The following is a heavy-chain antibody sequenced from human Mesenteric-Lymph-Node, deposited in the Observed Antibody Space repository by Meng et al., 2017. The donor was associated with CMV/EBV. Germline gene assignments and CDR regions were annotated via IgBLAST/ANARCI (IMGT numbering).Heavy chain of an antibody. CDR3: ARDTGPTKFFDY. V-gene: IGHV1-2*02. D-gene: IGHD2-8*02. Sequence: ASVKVSCKASGYTFTGYYMHWVRQAPGQGLEWMGWINPNSGGTNYAQKFQGRVTMTRDTSISTAYMELSRLRSDDTAVYYCARDTGPTKFFDYWGQGTQVTVSS. CDR1: GYTFTGYY. J-gene: IGHJ4*02. CDR2: INPNSGGT.